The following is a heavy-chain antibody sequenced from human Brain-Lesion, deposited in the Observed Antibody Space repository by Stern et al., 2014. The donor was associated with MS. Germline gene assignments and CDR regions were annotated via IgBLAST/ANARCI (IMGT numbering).Heavy chain of an antibody. CDR3: ATYYYDSTGYNDF. CDR2: ITPKRGGK. V-gene: IGHV1-2*04. D-gene: IGHD3-22*01. J-gene: IGHJ4*02. Sequence: QEQLVESGAEVKMPGASVKVSCKASGYTFPGYYMHWVRQAPGQGLARQGWITPKRGGKNYAQKFQGWVTMTRDTSINTAYMELSRLRSDDTAVYYCATYYYDSTGYNDFWGQGTLVTVSS. CDR1: GYTFPGYY.